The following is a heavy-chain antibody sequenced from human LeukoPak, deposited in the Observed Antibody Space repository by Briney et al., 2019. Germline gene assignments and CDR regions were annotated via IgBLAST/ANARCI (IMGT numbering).Heavy chain of an antibody. J-gene: IGHJ4*02. Sequence: PGGSLRLSCAGSGFSFSNYNMDWVRQAPGKGLEWVSCIRNSWSYIYDGLSVKGRFTISRDNAKNSLYLQMNSLRAEDSAVYYCARRTDYWGQGTLVTVSS. CDR3: ARRTDY. V-gene: IGHV3-21*06. CDR2: IRNSWSYI. CDR1: GFSFSNYN.